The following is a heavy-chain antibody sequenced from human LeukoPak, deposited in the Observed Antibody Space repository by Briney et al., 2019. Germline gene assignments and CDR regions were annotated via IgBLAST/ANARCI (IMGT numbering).Heavy chain of an antibody. Sequence: ASVKVSCKASGYTFTSYGISWVRQAPGQGLEWMGRINPNSGDTNYAQKFQGRVTMTRDTSISTAYTELSRLRSDDTAVYYCARDYCSSTSCLFDYWGQGTLVTVSS. CDR2: INPNSGDT. V-gene: IGHV1-2*06. D-gene: IGHD2-2*01. J-gene: IGHJ4*02. CDR3: ARDYCSSTSCLFDY. CDR1: GYTFTSYG.